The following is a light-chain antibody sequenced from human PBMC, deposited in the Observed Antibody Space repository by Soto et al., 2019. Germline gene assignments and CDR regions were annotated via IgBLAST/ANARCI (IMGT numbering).Light chain of an antibody. Sequence: QAVVTQSPSASASLGASVKLTCTLSSGYSTYAIAWHQQQSEKGPRFLMKINYDGTHSKGDGFFDRFSGSSSGAERHLTISSLQSEDEADYYCQSLGTGIQVFGVGTKLTVL. J-gene: IGLJ3*02. CDR3: QSLGTGIQV. CDR1: SGYSTYA. CDR2: INYDGTH. V-gene: IGLV4-69*01.